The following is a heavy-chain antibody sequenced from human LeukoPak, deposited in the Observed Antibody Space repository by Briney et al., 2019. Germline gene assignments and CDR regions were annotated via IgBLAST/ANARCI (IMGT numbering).Heavy chain of an antibody. J-gene: IGHJ4*02. V-gene: IGHV3-23*01. CDR2: ISGSGGST. CDR1: GFTFSSYA. CDR3: AKDLRPGYSNSWYANYFDY. Sequence: PGGSLRLSCAASGFTFSSYAMSWVRQAPGKGLEWASAISGSGGSTYYADSVKGRFTISRDNSKNTLYLQMNSLRAEDTAVYYCAKDLRPGYSNSWYANYFDYWGQGTLVTVSS. D-gene: IGHD6-13*01.